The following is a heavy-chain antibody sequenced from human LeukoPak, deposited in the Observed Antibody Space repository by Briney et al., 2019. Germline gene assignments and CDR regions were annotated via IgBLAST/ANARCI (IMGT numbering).Heavy chain of an antibody. J-gene: IGHJ4*02. V-gene: IGHV4-39*07. Sequence: SETLSLTCTVSGGSISSSSYYWGWIRQPPGKGLEWIGSISYRWNTYYNPSLKSRVTISVDTSKNQFSLKLSSVTAADTAVYYCARAAMLGDEYFDYWGQGTLVTVSS. CDR1: GGSISSSSYY. D-gene: IGHD1-26*01. CDR2: ISYRWNT. CDR3: ARAAMLGDEYFDY.